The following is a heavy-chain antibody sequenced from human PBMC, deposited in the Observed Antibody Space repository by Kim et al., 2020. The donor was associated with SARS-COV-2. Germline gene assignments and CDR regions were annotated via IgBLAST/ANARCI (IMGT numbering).Heavy chain of an antibody. Sequence: GGSLRLSCAASGFTFSSYAMSWVRQAPGKGLEWVSAISGSGGGTYYADSVKGRFTISRDNSKNTLYLQMNSLRAEDTAVYYCAKDRGSSDAFDIWGQGTMVTVSS. J-gene: IGHJ3*02. CDR3: AKDRGSSDAFDI. D-gene: IGHD6-13*01. V-gene: IGHV3-23*01. CDR2: ISGSGGGT. CDR1: GFTFSSYA.